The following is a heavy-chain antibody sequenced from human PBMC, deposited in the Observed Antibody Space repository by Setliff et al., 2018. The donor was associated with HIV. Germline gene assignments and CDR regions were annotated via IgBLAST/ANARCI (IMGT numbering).Heavy chain of an antibody. J-gene: IGHJ6*03. D-gene: IGHD3-3*01. V-gene: IGHV3-48*01. CDR1: GFTFSSYS. CDR3: AKGSGKITIYYYYMDV. CDR2: IWTSSRI. Sequence: GGSLRLSCAASGFTFSSYSMNWVRQAPGKGLEWFSNIWTSSRISYGASVKGRFTISRDNAKNSLYLQMDSLRAEDTAVYYCAKGSGKITIYYYYMDVWGKGTTVTVSS.